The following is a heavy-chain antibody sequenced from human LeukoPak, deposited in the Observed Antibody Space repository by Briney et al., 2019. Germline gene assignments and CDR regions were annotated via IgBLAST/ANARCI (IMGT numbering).Heavy chain of an antibody. V-gene: IGHV3-7*01. Sequence: GGSLRLSCAASAFTFSTYWMSWVRQAPGKGLEWVANIKQDGSEKYYVDSVMGRFTISRDNAKNSLYLQMNSLRAEDTAVYYCANHLACGSTSCPPFDYWGQGTLVTVSS. CDR3: ANHLACGSTSCPPFDY. D-gene: IGHD2-2*01. CDR2: IKQDGSEK. J-gene: IGHJ4*02. CDR1: AFTFSTYW.